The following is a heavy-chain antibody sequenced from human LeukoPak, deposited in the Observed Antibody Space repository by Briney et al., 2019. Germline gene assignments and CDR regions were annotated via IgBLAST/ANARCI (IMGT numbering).Heavy chain of an antibody. CDR1: GYTFTSYD. CDR3: ARGGGNSVYYYYYMDV. D-gene: IGHD4-23*01. J-gene: IGHJ6*03. Sequence: ASVKVSRKASGYTFTSYDINWVRQATGQGLEWMGWMNPNSGNTGYAQKFQGRVTITRNTSISTAYMELSSLRSEDTAVYYCARGGGNSVYYYYYMDVWGKGTTVTVSS. V-gene: IGHV1-8*03. CDR2: MNPNSGNT.